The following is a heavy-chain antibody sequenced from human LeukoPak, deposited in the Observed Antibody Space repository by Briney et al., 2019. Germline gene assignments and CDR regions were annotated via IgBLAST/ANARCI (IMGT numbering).Heavy chain of an antibody. J-gene: IGHJ4*02. D-gene: IGHD3-22*01. V-gene: IGHV4-59*08. CDR1: GGSISSYY. Sequence: SETLSLTCTVSGGSISSYYWSWIRQPPGKGLEWIGYIYYSGSTNYNPSLKSRVTISVDTSKNQFSLKLSSVTAADTAVYYCARAPREYYYDSSGYSHEYWGQGTLVTVSS. CDR2: IYYSGST. CDR3: ARAPREYYYDSSGYSHEY.